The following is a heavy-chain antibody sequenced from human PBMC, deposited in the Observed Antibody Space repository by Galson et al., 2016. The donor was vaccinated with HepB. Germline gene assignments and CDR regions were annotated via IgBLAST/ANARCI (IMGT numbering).Heavy chain of an antibody. D-gene: IGHD3-16*01. CDR3: VRDMGRYDFYFDS. Sequence: SLRLSCAASGFTLSTYSMHWVRQAPGKGLEWVAVISYYQDNKYYPDSMKGRFTISRDNSKNTLYLQMNSLRAEDTAVYYCVRDMGRYDFYFDSWGQGTLVTVSS. CDR2: ISYYQDNK. V-gene: IGHV3-30-3*01. J-gene: IGHJ4*02. CDR1: GFTLSTYS.